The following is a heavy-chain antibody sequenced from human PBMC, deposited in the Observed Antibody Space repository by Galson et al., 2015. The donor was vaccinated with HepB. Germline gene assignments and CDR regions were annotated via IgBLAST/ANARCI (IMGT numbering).Heavy chain of an antibody. D-gene: IGHD1-26*01. CDR1: GVTLRTYV. CDR2: IFYDGSTISYNGKKE. V-gene: IGHV3-30*03. J-gene: IGHJ5*02. CDR3: ARGASSASYRIDNWFDP. Sequence: SLRLSCAASGVTLRTYVMHWLRQPPGKGLEWVAAIFYDGSTISYNGKKEYYADSVKGRFTFSRDNSKNTVYLEMNSLRVDDTAVYYCARGASSASYRIDNWFDPWGQGTLVTVSS.